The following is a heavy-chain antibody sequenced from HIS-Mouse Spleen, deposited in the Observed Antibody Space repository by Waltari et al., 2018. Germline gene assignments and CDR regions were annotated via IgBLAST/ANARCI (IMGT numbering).Heavy chain of an antibody. CDR2: MNPNRCKT. CDR1: GYTFTSYD. J-gene: IGHJ4*02. V-gene: IGHV1-8*01. Sequence: QVQLVQSGAEVKKPGASVKVSCKASGYTFTSYDINWVRQATGQGLEWMGWMNPNRCKTGYAQKFQGRVTMTRNTSISTAYMELSSLRSEDTAVYYCARGDLGSSSYYFDYWGQGTLVTVSS. CDR3: ARGDLGSSSYYFDY. D-gene: IGHD6-6*01.